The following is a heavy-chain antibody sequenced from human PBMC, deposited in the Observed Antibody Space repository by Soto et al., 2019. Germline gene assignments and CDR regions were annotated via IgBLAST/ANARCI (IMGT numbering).Heavy chain of an antibody. Sequence: EVQLVESGGGLVQPGGSLRLSCAASGFTVSNKYMTWVRQAPGKGLEWVSVIYSGGSTFYADSVKGRFTISRDNSKNTLYLQMNSLRAEDTAVYYCARDGPTYYFGSGSYTHYYGMDVWGQGTTVTVSS. D-gene: IGHD3-10*01. J-gene: IGHJ6*02. CDR2: IYSGGST. CDR3: ARDGPTYYFGSGSYTHYYGMDV. V-gene: IGHV3-66*01. CDR1: GFTVSNKY.